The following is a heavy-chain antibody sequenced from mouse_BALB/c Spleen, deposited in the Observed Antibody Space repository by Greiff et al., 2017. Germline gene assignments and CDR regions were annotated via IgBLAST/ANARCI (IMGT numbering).Heavy chain of an antibody. CDR1: GYTFTSYW. V-gene: IGHV1-7*01. J-gene: IGHJ2*01. CDR2: INPSTGYT. D-gene: IGHD1-1*01. Sequence: ESGAELAKPGASVKMSCKASGYTFTSYWMHWVKQRPGQGLEWIGYINPSTGYTEYNQKFKDKATLTADKSSSTAYMQLSSLTSEDSAVYYCARWNYYGSSYFDYWGQGTTLTVSS. CDR3: ARWNYYGSSYFDY.